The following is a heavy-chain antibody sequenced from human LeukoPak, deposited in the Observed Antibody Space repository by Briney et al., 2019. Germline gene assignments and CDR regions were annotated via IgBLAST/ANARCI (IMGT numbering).Heavy chain of an antibody. CDR2: INPGGVSR. J-gene: IGHJ4*02. D-gene: IGHD1-1*01. CDR3: AKDRAGTPWAD. Sequence: PGGSLRLSCAASGFTFTTYSMTWVRQAPGKGLEWVSSINPGGVSRYYADSVRGRFTISRDNTENTVSLRMSSRRTDDTAMYYCAKDRAGTPWADWGQGTLVTVSS. CDR1: GFTFTTYS. V-gene: IGHV3-23*01.